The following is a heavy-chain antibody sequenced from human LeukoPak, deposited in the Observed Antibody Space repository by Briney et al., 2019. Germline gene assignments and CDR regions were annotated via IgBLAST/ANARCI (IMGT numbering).Heavy chain of an antibody. CDR2: INPKSGGT. V-gene: IGHV1-2*02. J-gene: IGHJ4*02. CDR3: VPSANYYYFDY. D-gene: IGHD4/OR15-4a*01. Sequence: ASVKVSCKASGYTFTNYYMHWVRQAPGLGFEWMGWINPKSGGTSYPQKFQGRLPMTRDTSISTAYMELSRLRSDDTAVYYCVPSANYYYFDYWGQGTLVTVSS. CDR1: GYTFTNYY.